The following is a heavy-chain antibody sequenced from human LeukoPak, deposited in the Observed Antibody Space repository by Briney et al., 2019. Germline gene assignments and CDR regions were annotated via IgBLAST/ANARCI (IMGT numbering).Heavy chain of an antibody. J-gene: IGHJ5*02. V-gene: IGHV1-2*02. CDR1: GYTFTGYY. CDR2: INPNSGGT. Sequence: ASVKVSCKASGYTFTGYYMHWVRQAPGQGLEWMGWINPNSGGTNYAQKFQGRVTMTRDTSISTAYMELSRLRSDDTAVYYCARDGYCSSTSCQRSGWFDPWGQGTLVTVSS. CDR3: ARDGYCSSTSCQRSGWFDP. D-gene: IGHD2-2*01.